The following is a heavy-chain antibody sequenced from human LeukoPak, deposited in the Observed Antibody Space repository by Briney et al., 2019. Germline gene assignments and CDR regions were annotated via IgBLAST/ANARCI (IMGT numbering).Heavy chain of an antibody. J-gene: IGHJ6*04. CDR3: ARPLRSGTNTVVGYYYGMDV. Sequence: GASVKVSCKASGGTFSSYAISWVRQAPGQGLEWMGGLIPIFGTANYAQKFQGRVTITADESTSTAYMDLSSLRSEDTAVYYCARPLRSGTNTVVGYYYGMDVWGKGTTVTVSS. CDR2: LIPIFGTA. V-gene: IGHV1-69*13. CDR1: GGTFSSYA. D-gene: IGHD1-14*01.